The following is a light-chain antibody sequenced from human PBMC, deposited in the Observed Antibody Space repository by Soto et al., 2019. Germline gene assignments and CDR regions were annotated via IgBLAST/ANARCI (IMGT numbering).Light chain of an antibody. CDR1: SSNIGSNT. Sequence: QSALTQQPSASGTPGQRVTISCSGGSSNIGSNTVDCYQQLPGTAPKLLIYSNNQRPSGVPDRFSGSESGTSASLAISWLQCEDETDYCCAAWDDSLNGYVFGTGTKVTVL. CDR2: SNN. J-gene: IGLJ1*01. V-gene: IGLV1-44*01. CDR3: AAWDDSLNGYV.